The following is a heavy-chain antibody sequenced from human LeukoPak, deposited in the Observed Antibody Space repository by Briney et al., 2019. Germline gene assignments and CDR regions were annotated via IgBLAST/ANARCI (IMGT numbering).Heavy chain of an antibody. CDR1: GFTFSGYG. V-gene: IGHV3-30*02. Sequence: GGSLRLSCAASGFTFSGYGMHWVRQAPGKGLEWVAFVRYDSSNKYYADSVKGRFTVSRDNSKNMLYLQMNSLRAEDTAVYYCAKRQWLVPTFDYWGQGTLVTVSS. CDR2: VRYDSSNK. CDR3: AKRQWLVPTFDY. J-gene: IGHJ4*02. D-gene: IGHD6-19*01.